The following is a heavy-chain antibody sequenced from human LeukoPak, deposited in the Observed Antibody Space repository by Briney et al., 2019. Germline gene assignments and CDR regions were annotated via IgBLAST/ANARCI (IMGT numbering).Heavy chain of an antibody. Sequence: PSETLSLTCAVYGGSFSGYYWSWIRQPPGKGLEWIGEINHSGSTNYNPSLKSRVTISVDTSKNQFSLKLSSVTAADTAVYYCARPGQGYFDSWGPGTPVSVSS. V-gene: IGHV4-34*01. CDR1: GGSFSGYY. J-gene: IGHJ4*02. CDR2: INHSGST. CDR3: ARPGQGYFDS.